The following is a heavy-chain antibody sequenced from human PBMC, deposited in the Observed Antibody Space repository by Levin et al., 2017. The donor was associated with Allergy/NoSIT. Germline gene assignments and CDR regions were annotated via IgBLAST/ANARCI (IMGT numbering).Heavy chain of an antibody. D-gene: IGHD2-2*02. CDR2: IYHSGST. J-gene: IGHJ4*02. V-gene: IGHV4-38-2*01. CDR1: GYSISSGYY. CDR3: ARVGCSSTSCYRSYFDY. Sequence: ASETLSLTCAVPGYSISSGYYWGWIRQPPGKGLEWIGSIYHSGSTYYNPSLKSRVTISVDTSKNQFSLKLSSVTAADTAVYYCARVGCSSTSCYRSYFDYWGQGTLVTVSS.